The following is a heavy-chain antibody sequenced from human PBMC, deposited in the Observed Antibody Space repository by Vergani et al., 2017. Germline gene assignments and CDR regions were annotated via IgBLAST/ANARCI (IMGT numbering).Heavy chain of an antibody. V-gene: IGHV4-34*01. D-gene: IGHD6-13*01. CDR3: ARVAAAGNFDY. J-gene: IGHJ4*02. Sequence: QVQLQQWGAGLLKPSETLSLTCAVYGGSFSGYYWSWIRQPPGKGLEWIGEINHSGSTNYNPSLKSRVTISVDTSKNQFSLKLSSVTAADTAVYYCARVAAAGNFDYWGQGTPVTVSS. CDR1: GGSFSGYY. CDR2: INHSGST.